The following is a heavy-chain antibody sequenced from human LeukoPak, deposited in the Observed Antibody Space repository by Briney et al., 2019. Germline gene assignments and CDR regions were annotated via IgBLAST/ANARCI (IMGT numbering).Heavy chain of an antibody. CDR3: AKDGTAGTTIAAFDI. V-gene: IGHV3-30*18. Sequence: GGSLRLSCAASGSTFSSYGMHWVRQAPGKGLEWVAVISYDGSNKYYADSVKGRFTISRDNSKNTLYLQMNSLRAEDTAVYYCAKDGTAGTTIAAFDIWGQGTMVTVSS. CDR2: ISYDGSNK. CDR1: GSTFSSYG. D-gene: IGHD1-7*01. J-gene: IGHJ3*02.